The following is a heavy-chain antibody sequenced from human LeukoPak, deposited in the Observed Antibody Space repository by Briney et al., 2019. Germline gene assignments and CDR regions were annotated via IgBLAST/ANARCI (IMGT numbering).Heavy chain of an antibody. CDR3: ARDGDYFDY. CDR2: IKKDGSGK. D-gene: IGHD3-16*01. J-gene: IGHJ4*02. CDR1: GFTFSNYW. V-gene: IGHV3-7*01. Sequence: GGSLRLSCAASGFTFSNYWMSWVRQAPGKGLEWVANIKKDGSGKYYVDSVKGRSTISRDNGKNSLYLQMNSLRAEDTAVYYCARDGDYFDYWGQGTLVTVSS.